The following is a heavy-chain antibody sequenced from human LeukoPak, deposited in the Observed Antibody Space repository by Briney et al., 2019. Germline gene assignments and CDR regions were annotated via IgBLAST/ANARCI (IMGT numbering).Heavy chain of an antibody. CDR3: TKSSSNYHFEY. V-gene: IGHV1-46*01. CDR2: INPSGGST. Sequence: GASVKVSCKASGYTFTSYYMHWVRQAPGQGLEWMGIINPSGGSTSYAQKFQGRVTMTRSTSISTAYMELSGLRSEDTAVYYCTKSSSNYHFEYWGQGTLLTVSS. CDR1: GYTFTSYY. J-gene: IGHJ4*02. D-gene: IGHD2-2*01.